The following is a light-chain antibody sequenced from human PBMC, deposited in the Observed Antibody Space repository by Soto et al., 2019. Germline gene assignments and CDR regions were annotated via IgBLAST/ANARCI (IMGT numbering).Light chain of an antibody. CDR3: QQYGSSPAT. CDR2: GAS. V-gene: IGKV3-20*01. CDR1: QSVYNTY. Sequence: EIVLTQSPGTLSLSPGERATLSCRASQSVYNTYLGWYQQKPGQAPRLLIYGASSRTTGTPDRFNGGGSGTGFTLTISRLEPEDFAVYYCQQYGSSPATFGQGTKVEF. J-gene: IGKJ2*01.